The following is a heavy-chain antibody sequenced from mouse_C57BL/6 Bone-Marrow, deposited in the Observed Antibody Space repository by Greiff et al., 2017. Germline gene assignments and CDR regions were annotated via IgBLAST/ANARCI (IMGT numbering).Heavy chain of an antibody. CDR3: ARQVTTVLATKYFDV. CDR2: ISGGGGNT. D-gene: IGHD1-1*01. CDR1: GFTFSSYT. J-gene: IGHJ1*03. V-gene: IGHV5-9*04. Sequence: EVKLMESGGGLVKPGGSLKLSCAASGFTFSSYTMPWVRQTPEKRLQWVAAISGGGGNTYYPDSVKGRFTFTIDNAKNILYLQMSSLRSGDTAVYYCARQVTTVLATKYFDVWGTGTTVTVAA.